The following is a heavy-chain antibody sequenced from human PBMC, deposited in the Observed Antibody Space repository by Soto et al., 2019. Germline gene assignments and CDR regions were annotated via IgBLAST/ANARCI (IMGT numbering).Heavy chain of an antibody. J-gene: IGHJ5*02. CDR2: INSDGSDT. Sequence: GGSLRLSCAASGFTFSSYWMHWVRQAPGKGLVWVSRINSDGSDTTYADSVKGRFTISRGNAKNTLYLQMNSLRAEDTAVYYCAREIAVSRNWFDPWGQGTLVTVSS. CDR3: AREIAVSRNWFDP. D-gene: IGHD6-19*01. CDR1: GFTFSSYW. V-gene: IGHV3-74*01.